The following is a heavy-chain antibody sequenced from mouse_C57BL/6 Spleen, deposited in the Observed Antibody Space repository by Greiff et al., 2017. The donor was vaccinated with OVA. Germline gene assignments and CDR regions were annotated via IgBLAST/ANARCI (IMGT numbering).Heavy chain of an antibody. CDR3: ARSDY. J-gene: IGHJ2*01. V-gene: IGHV1-69*01. CDR1: GYTFTSYW. Sequence: VQLQQPGAELVMPGASVKLSCKASGYTFTSYWMHWVKQRPGQGLEWIGKINPSDSYTNYNQKFKGKSTLTVDKSSSTAYMQLSSLTYEDSAVYYCARSDYWGQGTTLTVSS. CDR2: INPSDSYT.